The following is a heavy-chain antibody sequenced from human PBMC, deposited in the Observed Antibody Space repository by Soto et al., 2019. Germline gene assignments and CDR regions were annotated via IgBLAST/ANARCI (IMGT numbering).Heavy chain of an antibody. Sequence: QVQLVQSGAEVKQPGASVKVSCKASGYAFTNNGINWVRQATGQGLEWMGWMNPTTGQTGYTEKFQGRLAMTRDTSRTTAYMELTSLTSQDTAVYYCTRAGDSGAWISNWGQGTLVTVSS. CDR2: MNPTTGQT. D-gene: IGHD7-27*01. CDR1: GYAFTNNG. J-gene: IGHJ4*02. CDR3: TRAGDSGAWISN. V-gene: IGHV1-8*01.